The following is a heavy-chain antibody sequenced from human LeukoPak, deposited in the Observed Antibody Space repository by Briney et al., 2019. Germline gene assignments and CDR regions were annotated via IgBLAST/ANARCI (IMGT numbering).Heavy chain of an antibody. J-gene: IGHJ5*02. CDR3: ARDEEGGYYGSGSSNA. D-gene: IGHD3-10*01. Sequence: GASVKVSCKASGYTFTGYYMHWVRQAPGQGLEWMGRINPNSGGTNYAQKFQGRVTMTRDTSISKAYMELSRLRSDDKAVYYCARDEEGGYYGSGSSNAWGQGTLVTVSS. CDR2: INPNSGGT. CDR1: GYTFTGYY. V-gene: IGHV1-2*06.